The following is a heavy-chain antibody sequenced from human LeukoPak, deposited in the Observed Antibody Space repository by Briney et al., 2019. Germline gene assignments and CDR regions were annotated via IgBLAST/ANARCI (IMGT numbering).Heavy chain of an antibody. CDR1: GFTFSSYS. J-gene: IGHJ4*02. Sequence: GGSLRLSCAASGFTFSSYSMNWVRQAPGKGLEWVSSISSSSSYIYYADSVKGRFTISRDNAKNSLYLQMNSLRAEDTAVYYCARVRARGYDDYALDYWGQGTLVTVSS. CDR3: ARVRARGYDDYALDY. V-gene: IGHV3-21*01. D-gene: IGHD4-17*01. CDR2: ISSSSSYI.